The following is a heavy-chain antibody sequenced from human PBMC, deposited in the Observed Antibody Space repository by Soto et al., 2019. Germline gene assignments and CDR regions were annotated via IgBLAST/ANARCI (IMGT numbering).Heavy chain of an antibody. CDR2: INAGNGNT. CDR1: GYTFTGYA. V-gene: IGHV1-3*01. CDR3: AKGEWSYCRGGSCYYFDY. Sequence: QVQLVQSGSELKKPGASVKVSCKASGYTFTGYAMHWVRQAPGQRLEWMGWINAGNGNTKYSQKFQGRFTVTRDTSVSTAYRELSSLRSEDTAVYCRAKGEWSYCRGGSCYYFDYWGQGTVVTVSS. D-gene: IGHD2-15*01. J-gene: IGHJ4*02.